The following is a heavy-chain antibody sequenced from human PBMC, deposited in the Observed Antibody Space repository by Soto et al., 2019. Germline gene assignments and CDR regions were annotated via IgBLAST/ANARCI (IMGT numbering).Heavy chain of an antibody. D-gene: IGHD5-12*01. J-gene: IGHJ4*02. Sequence: QVQLQQWGAGLLKPSETLSLTCAVYGGSFSGYYWSWIRQPPGKGLEWIGEINHSVSTNYNPSLKSRGNRSVDTSKNQFSLKLSSVTAADTAVYYCARVGVATPPYHFDYWGQGTLVTVSS. V-gene: IGHV4-34*01. CDR3: ARVGVATPPYHFDY. CDR1: GGSFSGYY. CDR2: INHSVST.